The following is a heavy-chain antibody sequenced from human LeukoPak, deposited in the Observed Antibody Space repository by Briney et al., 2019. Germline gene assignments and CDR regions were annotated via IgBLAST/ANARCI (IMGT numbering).Heavy chain of an antibody. D-gene: IGHD2-2*03. CDR1: GGSIRGYY. CDR3: ARLLRVGYCSTTSCNWFDP. CDR2: IYSSGST. J-gene: IGHJ5*02. Sequence: SETLSLTCNVSGGSIRGYYWSWIRQPPGKGLEWIGYIYSSGSTNYNPSLKSRVTMSVDTSKNQFSLKVSSVTAADTAVYYCARLLRVGYCSTTSCNWFDPWGQGTLVTVSS. V-gene: IGHV4-59*01.